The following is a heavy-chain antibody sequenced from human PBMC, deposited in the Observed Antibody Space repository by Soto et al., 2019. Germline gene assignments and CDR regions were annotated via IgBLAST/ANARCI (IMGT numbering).Heavy chain of an antibody. J-gene: IGHJ4*02. CDR3: ARLGVRGYYGSGQFDY. Sequence: QLQLQESGPGLVKPSETLSLTCTVSGGSISSSSYYWGWIRQPPGKGLEWIGSIYYSGSTYYTPSLKSRVTISVDTSKNQFSLKLSSVTAADTAVYYCARLGVRGYYGSGQFDYWGQGTLVTVSS. D-gene: IGHD3-10*01. V-gene: IGHV4-39*01. CDR2: IYYSGST. CDR1: GGSISSSSYY.